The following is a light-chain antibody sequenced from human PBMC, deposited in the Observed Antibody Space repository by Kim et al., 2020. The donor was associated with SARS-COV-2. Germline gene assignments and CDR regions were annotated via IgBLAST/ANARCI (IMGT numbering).Light chain of an antibody. Sequence: RVAIACTGSGSYIGGGYDVNWYQQLPGTAPKLLIYGNSNRPSGVPDRFSGSKSGTSASLAITGLQAEDEADYYCQSYDSSLSGYVFGTGTKVTVL. CDR2: GNS. CDR1: GSYIGGGYD. V-gene: IGLV1-40*01. J-gene: IGLJ1*01. CDR3: QSYDSSLSGYV.